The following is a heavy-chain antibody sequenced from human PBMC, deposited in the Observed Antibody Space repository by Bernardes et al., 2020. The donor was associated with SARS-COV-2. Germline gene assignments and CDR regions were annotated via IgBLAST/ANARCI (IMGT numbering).Heavy chain of an antibody. J-gene: IGHJ4*02. V-gene: IGHV3-74*01. Sequence: GSLRLSCAASGFTFSNYWMHWVRQAPGKGLVWVSRIENDGSRTSYADSVKGRFTISRDNGKNTLYLQMNSLRVEDTAVYYCARDRRGASTDFDNWGQGTLVTVSS. CDR2: IENDGSRT. CDR3: ARDRRGASTDFDN. CDR1: GFTFSNYW. D-gene: IGHD1-26*01.